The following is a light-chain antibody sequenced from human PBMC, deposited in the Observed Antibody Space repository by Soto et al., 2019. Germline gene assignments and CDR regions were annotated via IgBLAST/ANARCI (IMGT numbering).Light chain of an antibody. CDR3: GSYTSDKTRV. V-gene: IGLV2-14*03. CDR1: NTDVGHDEF. CDR2: DVS. J-gene: IGLJ3*02. Sequence: QSALTQPASVSGSPGQSITITCNGSNTDVGHDEFVSWYQQHPGKAPKLIIYDVSRRPSGVSDRFSGSKSGNTASLTISGLQAEDEADYYCGSYTSDKTRVCGGGTKLTVL.